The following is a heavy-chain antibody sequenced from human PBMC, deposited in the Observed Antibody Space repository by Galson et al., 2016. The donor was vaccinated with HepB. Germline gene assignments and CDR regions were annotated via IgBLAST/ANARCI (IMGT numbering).Heavy chain of an antibody. Sequence: SLRLSCAASGFTFSNYAMTWVRQAPGKGLEWVSTISGNGETIFYADSVKGRFSISRDNSKNTLSPQMNSLRAEDTAVYYCAKGYGYFDSWGQGTLVTVSS. D-gene: IGHD4-17*01. CDR1: GFTFSNYA. V-gene: IGHV3-23*01. CDR2: ISGNGETI. CDR3: AKGYGYFDS. J-gene: IGHJ4*02.